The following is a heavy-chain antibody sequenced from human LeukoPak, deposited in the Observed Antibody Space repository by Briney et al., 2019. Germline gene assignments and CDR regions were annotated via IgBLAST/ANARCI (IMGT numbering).Heavy chain of an antibody. D-gene: IGHD4-17*01. CDR3: AKDRNPVTPTKADY. J-gene: IGHJ4*02. CDR1: GFTFSSYA. Sequence: GGSLRLSCAASGFTFSSYAMSWVRQAPGKGLEWVSGISGSGGNTYYADSVKGRFTISRDNSKNTQYLQMNSLRAEDTAVYFCAKDRNPVTPTKADYWGQGTLVTVSS. CDR2: ISGSGGNT. V-gene: IGHV3-23*01.